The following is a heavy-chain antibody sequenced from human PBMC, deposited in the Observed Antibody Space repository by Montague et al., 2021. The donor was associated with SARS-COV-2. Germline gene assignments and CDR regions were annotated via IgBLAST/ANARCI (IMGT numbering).Heavy chain of an antibody. CDR1: GDSIARDTYY. CDR3: ARPGSVSGWFYFDD. V-gene: IGHV4-39*02. CDR2: LSSSGST. J-gene: IGHJ4*02. Sequence: SETLSLTCIVSGDSIARDTYYWGWIRQSPGRGLEWIGSLSSSGSTNYNPSLRSRVTISMDTSKNHFSLKVNSVTATDTAVYSCARPGSVSGWFYFDDWGQGTLVSVSS. D-gene: IGHD6-19*01.